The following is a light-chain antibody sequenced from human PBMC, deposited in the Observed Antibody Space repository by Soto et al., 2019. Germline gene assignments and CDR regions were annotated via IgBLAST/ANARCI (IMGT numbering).Light chain of an antibody. Sequence: DIQMTPSPSTLSASVVDRVTITCRASQSISSWLAWYQQKPGKAPKLLIYDASSLESGVPSRFSGSGSGTEFTLTISSLQPDDFATYYCQQYNSYSWTFGQGTKV. V-gene: IGKV1-5*01. CDR1: QSISSW. J-gene: IGKJ1*01. CDR2: DAS. CDR3: QQYNSYSWT.